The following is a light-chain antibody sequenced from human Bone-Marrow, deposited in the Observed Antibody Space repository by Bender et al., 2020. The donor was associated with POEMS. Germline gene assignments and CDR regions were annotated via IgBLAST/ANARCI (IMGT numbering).Light chain of an antibody. Sequence: QSVLTQPPSASGTPGQSVIISCSGTDSNFGGNNVNWYQQLPGTAPRLVVYSNYQRPSGVPARFSGSKSGNTASLTISGLQAEDEADYYCSSYTTTSTPVFGGGTKVTVL. CDR3: SSYTTTSTPV. CDR2: SNY. V-gene: IGLV1-44*01. CDR1: DSNFGGNN. J-gene: IGLJ2*01.